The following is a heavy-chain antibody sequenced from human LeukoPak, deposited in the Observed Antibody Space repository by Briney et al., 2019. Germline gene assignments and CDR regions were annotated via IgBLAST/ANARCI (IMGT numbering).Heavy chain of an antibody. D-gene: IGHD3-16*02. CDR2: ISSTGSTI. J-gene: IGHJ4*02. V-gene: IGHV3-48*03. Sequence: PGGSLRLSCAASGFTFSSYEMNWVRQAPGKGLEWVSYISSTGSTIYYADSVKGRFTISRDNAKNSLYLQMNSLRVEDTAVYYCASPRFAWGSYREFENWGQGTLVTVSS. CDR1: GFTFSSYE. CDR3: ASPRFAWGSYREFEN.